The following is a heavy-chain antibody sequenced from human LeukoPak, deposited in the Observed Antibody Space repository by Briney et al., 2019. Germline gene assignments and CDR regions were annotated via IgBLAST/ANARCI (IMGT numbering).Heavy chain of an antibody. D-gene: IGHD3-22*01. CDR3: ARDIRRNTYYYDSSGCRY. V-gene: IGHV3-21*01. Sequence: GGSLRLSCAASGFTFSSYAMSWVRQAPGKGLEWVSSISSSSSYIYYADSVKGRFTISRDNAKNSLYLQMNSLRAEDTAVYYCARDIRRNTYYYDSSGCRYWGQGTLVTVS. CDR1: GFTFSSYA. J-gene: IGHJ4*02. CDR2: ISSSSSYI.